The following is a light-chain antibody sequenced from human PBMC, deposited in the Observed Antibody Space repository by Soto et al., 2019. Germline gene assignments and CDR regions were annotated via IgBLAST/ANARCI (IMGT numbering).Light chain of an antibody. CDR2: GAS. Sequence: EIVMTQSPATLSVSPGERATPSCRASQIVSSNLAWYQQKPGQAPRLLIYGASTRATGIPARFSGSGSGTEFTLTISSLQSEDFAVYYCQQYNNWPRRTFGQGTKVEIK. J-gene: IGKJ1*01. CDR3: QQYNNWPRRT. CDR1: QIVSSN. V-gene: IGKV3-15*01.